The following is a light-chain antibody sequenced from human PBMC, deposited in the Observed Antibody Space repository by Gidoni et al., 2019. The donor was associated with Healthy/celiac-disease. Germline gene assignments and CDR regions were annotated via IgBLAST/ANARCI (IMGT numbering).Light chain of an antibody. V-gene: IGKV1-39*01. CDR1: QSMSSY. CDR2: AAS. CDR3: QQSYSTPP. Sequence: IPMTQSPSSLSASVGDRVTITCRASQSMSSYLNWYQQKPGKAPKLLIYAASSLQSGVPSRFSGSGSGTDFTLTISSLQPEDFATYYCQQSYSTPPFGQXTKLEIK. J-gene: IGKJ2*01.